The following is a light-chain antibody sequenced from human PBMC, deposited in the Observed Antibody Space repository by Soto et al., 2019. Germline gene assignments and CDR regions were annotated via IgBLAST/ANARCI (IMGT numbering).Light chain of an antibody. V-gene: IGLV2-14*01. CDR2: QVT. Sequence: ALTQPASVSGSPGQSITISCTGTSSDVGNYNFVSWYQHHAGTAPKLIIYQVTNRPSGVSDRFSGSKSGDTASLTISGLQAEDEADYYCTSYTAFSTDILFGGGTKVTVL. J-gene: IGLJ2*01. CDR3: TSYTAFSTDIL. CDR1: SSDVGNYNF.